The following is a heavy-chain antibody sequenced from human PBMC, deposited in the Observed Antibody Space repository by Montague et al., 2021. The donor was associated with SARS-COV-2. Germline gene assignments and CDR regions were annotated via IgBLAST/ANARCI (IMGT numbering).Heavy chain of an antibody. J-gene: IGHJ4*02. D-gene: IGHD3-10*01. V-gene: IGHV4-4*02. CDR2: IYHSGST. Sequence: SETLSLTCAVSGGSISSSNWWSWVRQPPGKGLEWIGEIYHSGSTNYNTSLKSRVTISVDKSKNQFSLKLSSVTAAATAVYYCARGTIWFGELLTLWYFDYWGQGTLVTVSS. CDR1: GGSISSSNW. CDR3: ARGTIWFGELLTLWYFDY.